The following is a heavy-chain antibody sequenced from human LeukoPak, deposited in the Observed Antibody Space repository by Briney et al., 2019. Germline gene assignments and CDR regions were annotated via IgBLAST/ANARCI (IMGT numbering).Heavy chain of an antibody. CDR2: IYYSGDT. D-gene: IGHD5-18*01. V-gene: IGHV4-31*02. Sequence: SETLSLTCTVSGGSISSGDYYWSWIRQHPGKGLEWIGYIYYSGDTYYNPSLKSRVTISVDTSKNQFSLKQSSVTAADTAVYYCARAPRDTNSWYYFDYWGQGTLVSVSS. CDR3: ARAPRDTNSWYYFDY. CDR1: GGSISSGDYY. J-gene: IGHJ4*02.